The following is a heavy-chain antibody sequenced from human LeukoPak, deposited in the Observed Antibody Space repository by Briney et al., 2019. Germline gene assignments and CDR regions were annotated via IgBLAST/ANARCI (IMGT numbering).Heavy chain of an antibody. CDR1: GGSISSSSYY. V-gene: IGHV4-39*01. D-gene: IGHD2-15*01. CDR3: ARLLGYCSGGSCYYFDY. J-gene: IGHJ4*02. CDR2: IYYSGST. Sequence: SETLSLTCTVSGGSISSSSYYWGWIRQPPGKGLEWIGSIYYSGSTYYNPSLKSRVTISVDTFKNQFPLKLSSVTAADTAVYYCARLLGYCSGGSCYYFDYWGQGTLVTVSS.